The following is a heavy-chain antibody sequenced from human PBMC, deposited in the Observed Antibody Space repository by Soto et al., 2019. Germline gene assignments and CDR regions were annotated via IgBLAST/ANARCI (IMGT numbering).Heavy chain of an antibody. Sequence: EVQLLESGGGLVQPGGSLRLSCAASGFTFSSYAMSWVRQAPGKGLEWVSAISGSGGSTYYADSVKGRFTISRDNSKNTLYRQMNGLRAEDAAVSYCAEGMGRGEDWGQGTRVTVSS. V-gene: IGHV3-23*01. J-gene: IGHJ4*02. CDR3: AEGMGRGED. CDR2: ISGSGGST. CDR1: GFTFSSYA. D-gene: IGHD3-10*01.